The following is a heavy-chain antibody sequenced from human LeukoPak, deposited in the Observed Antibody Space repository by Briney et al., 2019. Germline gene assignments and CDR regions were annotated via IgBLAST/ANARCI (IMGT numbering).Heavy chain of an antibody. CDR3: ARGRKRFLEWLLYPRAFDI. Sequence: SQTLSLTCTVSGASITSGDYYWSWIRQPPGKGLDWIGYIYYSESAYYNPSLMSLLTISIDTSNNQFSLKLSSVTAADTAVYYCARGRKRFLEWLLYPRAFDIWGQGTMVTVSS. D-gene: IGHD3-3*01. J-gene: IGHJ3*02. CDR2: IYYSESA. V-gene: IGHV4-30-4*08. CDR1: GASITSGDYY.